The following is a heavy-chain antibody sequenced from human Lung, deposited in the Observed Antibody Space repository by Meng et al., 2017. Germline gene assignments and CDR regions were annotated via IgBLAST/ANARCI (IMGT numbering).Heavy chain of an antibody. D-gene: IGHD3-22*01. V-gene: IGHV3-15*01. Sequence: VQLVESGGGLVEPGGSLRLSCATSGLTFSNAWMSWVRQTPGKGLEWLGRIKSKADGETTDYAAPVKGRFSISRDDAKNTLYLQMNSLKTEDTAVYYCQWLSTHPPDCWGQGTLVTVSS. J-gene: IGHJ4*02. CDR2: IKSKADGETT. CDR1: GLTFSNAW. CDR3: QWLSTHPPDC.